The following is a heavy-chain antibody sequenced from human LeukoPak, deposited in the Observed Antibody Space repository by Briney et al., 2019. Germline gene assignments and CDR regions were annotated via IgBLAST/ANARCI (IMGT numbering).Heavy chain of an antibody. J-gene: IGHJ4*02. CDR3: ARELGIFGVLTTPLND. D-gene: IGHD3-3*01. V-gene: IGHV1-2*02. Sequence: GASVKVSCKASGYTFSGYHMHWVRQAPGQGLEWMGWINPNSGGTNYAQKFQGRATMTRDTSISTAYMELISLRSDDTAVYYCARELGIFGVLTTPLNDWGQGTLVTVSS. CDR2: INPNSGGT. CDR1: GYTFSGYH.